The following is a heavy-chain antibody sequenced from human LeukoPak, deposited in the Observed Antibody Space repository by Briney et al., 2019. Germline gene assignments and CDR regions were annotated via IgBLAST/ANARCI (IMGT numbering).Heavy chain of an antibody. D-gene: IGHD6-25*01. J-gene: IGHJ4*02. CDR3: GTTEHDSGDY. Sequence: SETLSLTCTVSGGSIRSYYWSWIRQPPGKGLEWIGSIYYTGSTYYNPSLKSRVTISVDKSKNQFSLTLSSVTAADTAVYFCGTTEHDSGDYWGQGTLVTVSS. CDR1: GGSIRSYY. V-gene: IGHV4-59*12. CDR2: IYYTGST.